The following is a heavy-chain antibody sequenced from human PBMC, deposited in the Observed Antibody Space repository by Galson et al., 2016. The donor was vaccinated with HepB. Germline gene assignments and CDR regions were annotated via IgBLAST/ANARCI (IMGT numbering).Heavy chain of an antibody. CDR3: AAGGPSDPTVTTF. J-gene: IGHJ4*02. D-gene: IGHD4-17*01. Sequence: SVKVSCKASGFTFTSSAMQWVRQARGQRLEWIGWIVVGSGNTNYAQKFQERVTITRDMSTSTAYMELSSLRSEDTAVYYCAAGGPSDPTVTTFWGQGTLVTCSS. CDR1: GFTFTSSA. V-gene: IGHV1-58*02. CDR2: IVVGSGNT.